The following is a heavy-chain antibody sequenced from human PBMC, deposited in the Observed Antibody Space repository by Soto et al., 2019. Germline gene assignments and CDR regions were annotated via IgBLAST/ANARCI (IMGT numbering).Heavy chain of an antibody. J-gene: IGHJ2*01. V-gene: IGHV1-69*12. CDR1: GGTFSSYA. Sequence: QVQLVQSGAEVKKPGSSVKVSCKASGGTFSSYAISWVRQAPGQGLEWMGGIIPIFGTANYAQKFQGRVTITAEESTSTAYMELSSVRSEDTAVYYCAREMATNEIPYWYFDLWGRGTLVTVSS. CDR2: IIPIFGTA. CDR3: AREMATNEIPYWYFDL. D-gene: IGHD5-12*01.